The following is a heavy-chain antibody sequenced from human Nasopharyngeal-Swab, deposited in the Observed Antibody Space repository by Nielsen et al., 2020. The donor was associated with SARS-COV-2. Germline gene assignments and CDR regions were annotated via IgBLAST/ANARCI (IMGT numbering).Heavy chain of an antibody. J-gene: IGHJ3*02. Sequence: GESLKISCAASGFTFRSHWMTWVRQAPGKGLEWVANIKQDGSEKEYVDSVKGRFTISRDNAQNSVYLQMNSLRAEDTAVYYCAIEHEEAFDIWGQGTMVTVSS. V-gene: IGHV3-7*01. CDR3: AIEHEEAFDI. CDR2: IKQDGSEK. CDR1: GFTFRSHW.